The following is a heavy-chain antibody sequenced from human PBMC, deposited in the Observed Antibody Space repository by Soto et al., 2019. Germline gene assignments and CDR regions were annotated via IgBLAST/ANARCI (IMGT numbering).Heavy chain of an antibody. J-gene: IGHJ6*02. V-gene: IGHV4-30-4*01. Sequence: QVQLQESGSGLVKPSQSLSLTCTVSGVSLNPADPWWIWIRQSPGKGLEFIGYYHSGGSTYYDASFRSRVIISADTSNSQFSLKLSSVTVADTAVYFCVRSRQMESGNDYGLDVWGQGTTVTVSS. CDR2: YHSGGST. CDR3: VRSRQMESGNDYGLDV. CDR1: GVSLNPADPW. D-gene: IGHD1-1*01.